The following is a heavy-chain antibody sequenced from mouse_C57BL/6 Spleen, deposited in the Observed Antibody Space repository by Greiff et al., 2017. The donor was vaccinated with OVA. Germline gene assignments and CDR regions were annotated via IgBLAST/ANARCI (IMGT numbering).Heavy chain of an antibody. Sequence: QVQLQQPGAELVRPGSSVKLSCKASGYTFTSYWMDWVKQRPGQGLEWIGNIYPSDSETHYNQKFKDKATLTVDKSSSTAYMQLSSLTSEDSAVDYCARSGEYYGSSYAMDDWGQGTSVTVSS. V-gene: IGHV1-61*01. CDR2: IYPSDSET. CDR1: GYTFTSYW. D-gene: IGHD1-1*01. CDR3: ARSGEYYGSSYAMDD. J-gene: IGHJ4*01.